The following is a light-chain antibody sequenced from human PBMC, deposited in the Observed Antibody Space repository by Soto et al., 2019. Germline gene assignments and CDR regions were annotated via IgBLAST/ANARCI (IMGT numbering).Light chain of an antibody. CDR2: DTS. V-gene: IGKV3-11*01. J-gene: IGKJ1*01. Sequence: DIVLPQSPATLSLSPGERATLSCRASQTVGSYLAWFRQTPGQAPRLLIYDTSIRATGIPARFSGSGSGTDFTLTISSLEAEDFAVYYCQQRSYWPPTVGQGTKVDIK. CDR1: QTVGSY. CDR3: QQRSYWPPT.